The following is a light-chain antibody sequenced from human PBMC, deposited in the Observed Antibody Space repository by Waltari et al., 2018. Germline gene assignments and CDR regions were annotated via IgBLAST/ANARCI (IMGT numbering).Light chain of an antibody. CDR2: GNN. CDR3: QSFDNMLSGGVV. V-gene: IGLV1-40*01. J-gene: IGLJ2*01. CDR1: TSNIGAGHD. Sequence: QSVLTQPPSVSGTPGQRVTISCSGSTSNIGAGHDVHWYQHLPGTAPKLLIYGNNNRPSGVADRCSGSKSGTSASLAITGLQADDEADYFCQSFDNMLSGGVVFGGGTKLAVL.